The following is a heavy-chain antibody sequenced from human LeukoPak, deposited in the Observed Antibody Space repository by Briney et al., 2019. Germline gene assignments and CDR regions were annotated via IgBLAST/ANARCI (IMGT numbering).Heavy chain of an antibody. Sequence: GGSLRLSCAASGFTFSNAWMSWVRQAPGKGLEWVSAISGSGGSTYYADSVKGRFTISRDNSKNTLYLQMNSLRAEDTAVYYCAKDAVRIAVADGGYWGQGTLVTVSS. J-gene: IGHJ4*02. D-gene: IGHD6-19*01. CDR3: AKDAVRIAVADGGY. V-gene: IGHV3-23*01. CDR1: GFTFSNAW. CDR2: ISGSGGST.